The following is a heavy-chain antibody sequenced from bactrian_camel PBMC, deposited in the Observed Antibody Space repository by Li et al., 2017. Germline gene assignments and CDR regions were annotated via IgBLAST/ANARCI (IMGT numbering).Heavy chain of an antibody. D-gene: IGHD3*01. CDR1: GFTFSSYR. V-gene: IGHV3S40*01. Sequence: DVQLVESGGGLVQPGGSLRLSCAASGFTFSSYRMSWVRQAPGKGLEWVSAIDSSGTDQFYADFVKGRFTISRDNAKNLLYLQLNNLKAEDTAMYYCGKSLLMIRAPHYNYWSQGTQVTVS. J-gene: IGHJ4*01. CDR2: IDSSGTDQ. CDR3: GKSLLMIRAPHYNY.